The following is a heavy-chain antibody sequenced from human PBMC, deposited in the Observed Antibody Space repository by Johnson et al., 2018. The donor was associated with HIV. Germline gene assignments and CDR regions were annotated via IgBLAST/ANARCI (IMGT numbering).Heavy chain of an antibody. J-gene: IGHJ3*01. D-gene: IGHD2-2*01. Sequence: QVQLVESGGGVVQPGRSLRLSCAASGFTFSSYAMHWVRQAPGKGLEWVAVISYDGSNKYYADSVKGRFTISRDNSKNILYLQMNSLRVEDTAVYYCARPRIAVLPAGAFDVWGPGTMVTVSS. CDR1: GFTFSSYA. CDR2: ISYDGSNK. V-gene: IGHV3-30*04. CDR3: ARPRIAVLPAGAFDV.